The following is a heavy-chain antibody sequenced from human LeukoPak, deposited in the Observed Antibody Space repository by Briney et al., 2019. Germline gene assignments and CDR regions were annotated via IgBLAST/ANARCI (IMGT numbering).Heavy chain of an antibody. D-gene: IGHD3-16*01. CDR2: IDISGGRT. J-gene: IGHJ4*02. CDR3: VRRATDSRGSEY. CDR1: RFTFRNYA. Sequence: GGSLRLSCAPSRFTFRNYAMIWVRQAPGKGLEWVSGIDISGGRTDYADSVKGRFTISRDNSKNTLYLQMTSLRVEDTAVYYWVRRATDSRGSEYCGQGTLVTVSS. V-gene: IGHV3-23*01.